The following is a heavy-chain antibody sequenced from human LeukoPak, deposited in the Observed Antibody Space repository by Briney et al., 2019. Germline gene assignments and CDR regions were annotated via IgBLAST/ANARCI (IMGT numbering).Heavy chain of an antibody. Sequence: GGSLRLSFAASGFTFSSYWMSWVRQAPGKGLEWVSSISSSSSYIYYADSVKGRFTISRDNAKNSLYLQMNSLRAEDTAVYYCARDGSLWAKGAYYFDYWGQGTLVTVSS. D-gene: IGHD2-21*01. CDR2: ISSSSSYI. V-gene: IGHV3-21*01. J-gene: IGHJ4*02. CDR3: ARDGSLWAKGAYYFDY. CDR1: GFTFSSYW.